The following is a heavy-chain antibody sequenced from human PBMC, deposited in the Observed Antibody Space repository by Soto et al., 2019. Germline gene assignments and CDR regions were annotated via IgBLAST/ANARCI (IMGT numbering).Heavy chain of an antibody. J-gene: IGHJ5*02. CDR2: INAGNGNT. V-gene: IGHV1-3*01. Sequence: ASVKVSCKASGYTFTSYAMHWVRQAPGQRLEWMGWINAGNGNTKYSQKFQGRVTITRDTSASTAYMELSSLRSEDTAVYYCARDVMTTVATEWFDPWGQGTLVTVSS. CDR3: ARDVMTTVATEWFDP. CDR1: GYTFTSYA. D-gene: IGHD4-4*01.